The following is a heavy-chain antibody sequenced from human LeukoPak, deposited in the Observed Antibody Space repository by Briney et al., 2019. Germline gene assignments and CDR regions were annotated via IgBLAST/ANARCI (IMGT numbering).Heavy chain of an antibody. V-gene: IGHV4-59*01. D-gene: IGHD1-1*01. CDR3: ARERFWSDVPPYFDY. Sequence: SETLSLTRTVSGGSMSSYYWSWIRESPGRGLEWIGYIYYNGSTNYNPSLKSRVTISVDTSKNQFSLKLNSVTAADTAVYYCARERFWSDVPPYFDYWGQGTLVTVSS. CDR2: IYYNGST. J-gene: IGHJ4*02. CDR1: GGSMSSYY.